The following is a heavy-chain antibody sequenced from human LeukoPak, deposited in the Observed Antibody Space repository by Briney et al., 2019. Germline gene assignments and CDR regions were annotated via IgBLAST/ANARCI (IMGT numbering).Heavy chain of an antibody. CDR2: ISYDGSNK. Sequence: GGSLRLSCAASGFTFSSYAMHWVRQAPGKGLEWVAVISYDGSNKYYADSVKGRFTISRDNSKNTLYLQMNSLRAEDTAVYYCAREGGERFDYWGQGTLVTVSS. CDR3: AREGGERFDY. V-gene: IGHV3-30-3*01. D-gene: IGHD1-1*01. J-gene: IGHJ4*02. CDR1: GFTFSSYA.